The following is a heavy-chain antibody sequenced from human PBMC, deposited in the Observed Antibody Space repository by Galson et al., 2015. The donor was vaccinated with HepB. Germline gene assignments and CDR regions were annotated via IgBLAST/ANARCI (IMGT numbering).Heavy chain of an antibody. CDR3: ARDPSHYYYVDV. V-gene: IGHV1-2*02. J-gene: IGHJ6*03. CDR2: IDPNSGGT. Sequence: SCKASGYTFIAYYLHWVRQAPGQGLEWMGWIDPNSGGTKYAQEFQDRFTMTRDTSISTAYMELSSLTSDDTAVYYCARDPSHYYYVDVWGKGTTVTVSS. CDR1: GYTFIAYY.